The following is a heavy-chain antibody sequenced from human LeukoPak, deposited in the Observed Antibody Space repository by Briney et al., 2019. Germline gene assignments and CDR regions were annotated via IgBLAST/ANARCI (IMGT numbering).Heavy chain of an antibody. D-gene: IGHD3-22*01. Sequence: PGGSLRLSCAASGFTFDDYTMHWVRQAPGKGLEWVSLISWDGGSTYYADSVKGRFTISRDNSKNSLYLQMNSLRTEDTALYYCATQRYYYDSSGYYEFDYWGQGTLVTVSP. V-gene: IGHV3-43*01. CDR1: GFTFDDYT. CDR2: ISWDGGST. CDR3: ATQRYYYDSSGYYEFDY. J-gene: IGHJ4*02.